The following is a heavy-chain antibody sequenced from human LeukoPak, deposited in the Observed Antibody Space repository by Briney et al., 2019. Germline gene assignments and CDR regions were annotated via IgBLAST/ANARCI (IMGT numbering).Heavy chain of an antibody. CDR1: GGSFSGYY. J-gene: IGHJ4*02. V-gene: IGHV4-34*01. CDR2: INHSGST. D-gene: IGHD6-13*01. Sequence: SETLSLTCAVYGGSFSGYYWSWIRQPPGKGLEWIGEINHSGSTNYNPSLKSRVTISVDTSKNQFSLELSSVTAADTAVYYCARGIAAAGPFDYWGQGTLITVSS. CDR3: ARGIAAAGPFDY.